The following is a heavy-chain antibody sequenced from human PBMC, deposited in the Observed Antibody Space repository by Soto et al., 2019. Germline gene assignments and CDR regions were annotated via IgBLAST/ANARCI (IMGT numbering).Heavy chain of an antibody. CDR3: ARDRCSGGSCYSEA. Sequence: PSETLSLTCTVSGGSISSGGYYWSWIRQHPGKGLEWIGYIYYSGSTYYNPSLKSRVTISVDTSKNQFSLKLSSVTAADTAVYYCARDRCSGGSCYSEAWGQGTMVT. V-gene: IGHV4-31*02. D-gene: IGHD2-15*01. CDR1: GGSISSGGYY. CDR2: IYYSGST. J-gene: IGHJ3*01.